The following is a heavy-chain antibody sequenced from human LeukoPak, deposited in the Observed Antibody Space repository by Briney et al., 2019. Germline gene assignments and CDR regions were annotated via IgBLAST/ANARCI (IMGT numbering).Heavy chain of an antibody. CDR3: ATTAAAGTRLAWFDP. Sequence: SETLPLTCTVSGGSISSGDYYWSWIRQPPGKGLEWIGYIYYSGSTYYNPSLKSRVTISVDTSKNQFSLKLSSVTAADTAVYYCATTAAAGTRLAWFDPWGQGTLVTVSS. V-gene: IGHV4-30-4*08. D-gene: IGHD6-13*01. CDR1: GGSISSGDYY. CDR2: IYYSGST. J-gene: IGHJ5*02.